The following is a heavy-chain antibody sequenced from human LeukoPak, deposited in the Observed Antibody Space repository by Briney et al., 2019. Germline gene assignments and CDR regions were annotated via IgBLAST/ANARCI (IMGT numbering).Heavy chain of an antibody. V-gene: IGHV3-48*03. CDR2: ISSSGSTI. D-gene: IGHD2-15*01. CDR3: AREVVAAIKNWFDP. J-gene: IGHJ5*02. Sequence: PGGSLRLSCAASGFTVRSYEMNWVRQAPGERLEWGSYISSSGSTIYYADSVKGRFTISRDNAKNSLYLQMNSLRAEDTAVYYCAREVVAAIKNWFDPWGQGTLVTVSS. CDR1: GFTVRSYE.